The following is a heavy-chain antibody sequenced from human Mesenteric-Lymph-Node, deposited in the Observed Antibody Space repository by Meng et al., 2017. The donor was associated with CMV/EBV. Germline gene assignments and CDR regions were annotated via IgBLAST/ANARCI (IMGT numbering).Heavy chain of an antibody. CDR1: GGSVSSGSSY. CDR3: ARIIAAAGSSVWFDP. D-gene: IGHD6-13*01. V-gene: IGHV4-61*01. J-gene: IGHJ5*02. CDR2: IYYSGST. Sequence: SGGSVSSGSSYWSWLRPSPGKGLEYIGYIYYSGSTNYNPSLKSRVTISVDTSKNQFSLKLSSVTAADTAVYYCARIIAAAGSSVWFDPWGQGTLVTVSS.